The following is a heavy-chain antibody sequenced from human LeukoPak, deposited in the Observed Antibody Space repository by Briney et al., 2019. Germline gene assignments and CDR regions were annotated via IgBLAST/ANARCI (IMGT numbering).Heavy chain of an antibody. D-gene: IGHD1-26*01. CDR3: ARNSGSYYLASAVDI. V-gene: IGHV4-61*02. J-gene: IGHJ3*02. CDR2: IYTSGST. Sequence: SETLSLTCTVSGGSISSGSYYWSWIRQPAGKGLEWIGRIYTSGSTNYNPSLKSRVTISVDTSKNQFSLKLSSVTAADTAVYYCARNSGSYYLASAVDIWGQGTMVTASS. CDR1: GGSISSGSYY.